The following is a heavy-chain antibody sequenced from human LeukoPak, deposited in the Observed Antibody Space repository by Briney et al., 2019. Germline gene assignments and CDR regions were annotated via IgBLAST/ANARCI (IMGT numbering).Heavy chain of an antibody. J-gene: IGHJ4*02. CDR3: ARRGSGWYYFDY. CDR2: SYYSGST. CDR1: GYSISSSSYY. D-gene: IGHD6-19*01. V-gene: IGHV4-39*01. Sequence: SETLSLTCTVSGYSISSSSYYWGWIRQPPGKGLEWIGSSYYSGSTYYNPSLKSRVTISVDTSKNQFSLKLSSVTAADTAVYYCARRGSGWYYFDYWGQGTLVTVSS.